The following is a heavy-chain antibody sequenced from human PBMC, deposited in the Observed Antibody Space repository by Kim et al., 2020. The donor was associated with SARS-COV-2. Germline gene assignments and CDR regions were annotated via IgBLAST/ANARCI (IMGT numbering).Heavy chain of an antibody. J-gene: IGHJ4*02. CDR2: IYYSGST. CDR3: AGTYYYDSSVGYYFDY. V-gene: IGHV4-39*01. D-gene: IGHD3-22*01. CDR1: GGSISSSSYY. Sequence: SETLSRTCTVSGGSISSSSYYWGWIRQPPGKGLEWIGSIYYSGSTYYNPSLKSRVTISVDTSKNQFSLKLSSVIAADTAVYYCAGTYYYDSSVGYYFDYWGRGTLVTVSS.